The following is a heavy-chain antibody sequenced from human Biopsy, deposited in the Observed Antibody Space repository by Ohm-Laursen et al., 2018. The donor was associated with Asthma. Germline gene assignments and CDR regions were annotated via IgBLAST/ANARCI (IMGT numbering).Heavy chain of an antibody. V-gene: IGHV3-30*03. J-gene: IGHJ3*01. Sequence: SLRLSCSAPGFSFSEFVMHWVRQAPGKGLEWVAVISYDGSTKYYADSVKGRFTISRDNAKNSLYLQMNSLRAEDTAVYYCTRREYSDSRISPLDLWGHGTMVTVSS. CDR2: ISYDGSTK. CDR1: GFSFSEFV. D-gene: IGHD3-22*01. CDR3: TRREYSDSRISPLDL.